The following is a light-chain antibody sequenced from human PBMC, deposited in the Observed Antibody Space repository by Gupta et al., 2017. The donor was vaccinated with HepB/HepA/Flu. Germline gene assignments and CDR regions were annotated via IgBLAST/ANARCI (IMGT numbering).Light chain of an antibody. CDR1: NIGLKS. CDR3: QVWNANSVL. Sequence: SYVLTQTPSFSLSPGETARITCGGDNIGLKSVHWYQQLTGQAPVLVIYYDTNRPSGIPERFSGSNSENTATLTISRVEAGDEADYYCQVWNANSVLFGGGTKLTVL. V-gene: IGLV3-21*04. CDR2: YDT. J-gene: IGLJ3*02.